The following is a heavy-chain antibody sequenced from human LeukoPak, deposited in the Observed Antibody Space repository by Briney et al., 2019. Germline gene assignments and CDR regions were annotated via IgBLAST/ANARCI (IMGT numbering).Heavy chain of an antibody. J-gene: IGHJ3*02. CDR3: ARDGYDFWSGYQNAFDI. CDR1: GGSISSGGYY. Sequence: TLSLTCTVSGGSISSGGYYWSWIRQHPGKGLEWIGYIYYSGSTYHNPSLKSRVTISVDTSKNQFSLKLSSVTAADTAVYYCARDGYDFWSGYQNAFDIWGQGTMVTVSS. V-gene: IGHV4-31*03. D-gene: IGHD3-3*01. CDR2: IYYSGST.